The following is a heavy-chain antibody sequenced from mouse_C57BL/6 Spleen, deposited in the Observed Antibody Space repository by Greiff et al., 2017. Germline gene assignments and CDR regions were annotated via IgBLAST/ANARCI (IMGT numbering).Heavy chain of an antibody. D-gene: IGHD2-5*01. CDR3: TRGSNSPSFAY. Sequence: QVQLKQSGAELVRPGASVTLSCKASGYTFTDYEMHWVKQTPVHGLEWIGAIDPETGGTAYNQKFKGKAILTADKSSSTAYMELRSLTSEDSAVYYCTRGSNSPSFAYWGQGTLVTVSA. J-gene: IGHJ3*01. V-gene: IGHV1-15*01. CDR1: GYTFTDYE. CDR2: IDPETGGT.